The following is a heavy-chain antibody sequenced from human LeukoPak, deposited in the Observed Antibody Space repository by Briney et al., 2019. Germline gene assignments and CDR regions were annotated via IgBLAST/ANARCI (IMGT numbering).Heavy chain of an antibody. CDR3: ARTAGIAVAGSRQYFDY. Sequence: SETLSLTCSVSGGSISSSSYYWGWIRQPPGKGLEWIGSFYYSGNTYYNPSLKSRITISVYTSKNEFSLNLRSVTAADTAVYYCARTAGIAVAGSRQYFDYWGQGMLVTVSS. D-gene: IGHD6-19*01. J-gene: IGHJ4*02. V-gene: IGHV4-39*01. CDR1: GGSISSSSYY. CDR2: FYYSGNT.